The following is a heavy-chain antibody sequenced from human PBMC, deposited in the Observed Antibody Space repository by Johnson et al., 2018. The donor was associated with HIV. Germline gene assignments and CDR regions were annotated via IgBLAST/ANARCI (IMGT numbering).Heavy chain of an antibody. CDR1: GFTFSSYA. Sequence: QVQLVESGGGVVQPGRSLRLSCAASGFTFSSYAMHWVRQAPGKGLEWVAVISYDGSNKYYADSVKGRFTISRDNSKNTLYLQMNSLRAEDTAVYYCARERKNGIAAAGPGAFDIWGQGTMVTVSS. D-gene: IGHD6-13*01. CDR2: ISYDGSNK. CDR3: ARERKNGIAAAGPGAFDI. J-gene: IGHJ3*02. V-gene: IGHV3-30*04.